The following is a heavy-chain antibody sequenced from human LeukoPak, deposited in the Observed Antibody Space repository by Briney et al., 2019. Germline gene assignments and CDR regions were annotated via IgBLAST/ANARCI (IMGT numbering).Heavy chain of an antibody. CDR3: ARDTNQYDSSGYSHDY. V-gene: IGHV3-48*01. CDR2: ISSGSSTI. Sequence: GGSLRLSCAASGFTFSSYSMNWVRQAPGKGLEWVSYISSGSSTIYYADSVKGRFTISRDNAKNSLYLQMNSLRAEDTAVYYCARDTNQYDSSGYSHDYWGQGTLVTVSS. CDR1: GFTFSSYS. D-gene: IGHD3-22*01. J-gene: IGHJ4*02.